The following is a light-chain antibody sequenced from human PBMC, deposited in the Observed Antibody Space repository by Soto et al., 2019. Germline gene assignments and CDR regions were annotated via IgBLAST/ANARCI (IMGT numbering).Light chain of an antibody. J-gene: IGKJ2*01. CDR3: QQRTNWPPMYT. Sequence: EIVLTQSPATLSLSPGERATLSCRASQSVSSSLPWYQQRPGHAPRLLIYNASNRATGVPARFSGSGSGTDFTLTISSLEPEDFAVYYCQQRTNWPPMYTFGQGTKLEIK. CDR1: QSVSSS. CDR2: NAS. V-gene: IGKV3-11*01.